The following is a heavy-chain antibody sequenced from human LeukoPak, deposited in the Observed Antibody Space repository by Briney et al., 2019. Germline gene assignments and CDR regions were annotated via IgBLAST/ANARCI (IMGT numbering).Heavy chain of an antibody. CDR2: IYYSGST. D-gene: IGHD4-11*01. CDR1: GGSISSYY. CDR3: ARHVAYSNYGRVHYFDY. J-gene: IGHJ4*02. Sequence: SETLSLTCTVSGGSISSYYWSWIQQPPGKGLEWIGYIYYSGSTNYNPSLKSRVAISVDTSKNQFSLKLSSVTAADTAVYYCARHVAYSNYGRVHYFDYWGQGTLVTVSS. V-gene: IGHV4-59*08.